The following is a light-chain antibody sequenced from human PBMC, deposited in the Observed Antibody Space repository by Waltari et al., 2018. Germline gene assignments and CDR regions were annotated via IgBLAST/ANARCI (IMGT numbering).Light chain of an antibody. CDR2: WAS. V-gene: IGKV4-1*01. Sequence: DIVMTQSPDSLAVSLGERATLDCKSSQSVFYRSDNKKYLTWYQHKPGQPPKLLFYWASTRESGVPDRFSASGSGTDFTLTINNLQAEDVAVYYCQQYYRSRTFGQGTKVEIK. CDR1: QSVFYRSDNKKY. J-gene: IGKJ1*01. CDR3: QQYYRSRT.